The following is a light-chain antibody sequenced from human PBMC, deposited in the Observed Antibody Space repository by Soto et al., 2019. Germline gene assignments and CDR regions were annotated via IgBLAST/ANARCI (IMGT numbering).Light chain of an antibody. V-gene: IGKV1-5*03. CDR3: QQYNRYSPQYT. CDR2: KAS. Sequence: DIQITQSPSTMSASVGDRVTITGGAIQSISSWWACYQQKPGKAPKLLIYKASSIESGVPSWYSGSGSGTEFTLTISNLQPDDFATYYCQQYNRYSPQYTFGQGTKLEIK. J-gene: IGKJ2*01. CDR1: QSISSW.